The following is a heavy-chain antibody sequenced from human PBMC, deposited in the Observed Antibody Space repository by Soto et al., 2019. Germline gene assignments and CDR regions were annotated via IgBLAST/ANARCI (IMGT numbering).Heavy chain of an antibody. CDR3: ARVGYTYYYDCSGTKRYYFDY. CDR1: GGSFSGYY. CDR2: INHSGST. Sequence: PSETLSLTCAVYGGSFSGYYWSWIRQPPGKGLEWIGEINHSGSTNYNPSLKSRVTISVDTSKNQFSLKLSSVTAADTAVYYCARVGYTYYYDCSGTKRYYFDYWGQGTLVTVSS. V-gene: IGHV4-34*01. D-gene: IGHD3-22*01. J-gene: IGHJ4*02.